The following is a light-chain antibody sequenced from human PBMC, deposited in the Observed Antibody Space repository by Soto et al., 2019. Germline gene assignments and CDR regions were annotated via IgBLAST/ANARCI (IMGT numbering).Light chain of an antibody. CDR1: QSVSSSY. CDR3: QQYGSSPT. CDR2: GAS. Sequence: DIVLTHSPGTLSLSPRERATLSCRASQSVSSSYLAWYQQKPGEAPRLLIYGASSRATGIPDRFSGSGSGTDFTLTISRLEPEDFAVYYCQQYGSSPTFGGGTKVDIK. J-gene: IGKJ4*01. V-gene: IGKV3-20*01.